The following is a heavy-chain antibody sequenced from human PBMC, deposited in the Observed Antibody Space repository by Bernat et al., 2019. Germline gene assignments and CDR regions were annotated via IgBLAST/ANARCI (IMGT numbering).Heavy chain of an antibody. J-gene: IGHJ4*02. CDR2: LYYSGIV. V-gene: IGHV4-39*01. CDR3: ANGKQYGDGWTAHDS. CDR1: GVSLSSSLYY. D-gene: IGHD5-24*01. Sequence: QVQLQESGPGLVKPSETLSLTCTVSGVSLSSSLYYWDWIRQSPGKGLEWIGSLYYSGIVHYNPSLKSRVTISVDMSKNQFFLNVNSVTATDTAVDYCANGKQYGDGWTAHDSWGQGTLVTVSS.